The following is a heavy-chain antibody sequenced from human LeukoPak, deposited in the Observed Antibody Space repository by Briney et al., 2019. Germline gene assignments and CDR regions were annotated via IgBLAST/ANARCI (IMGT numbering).Heavy chain of an antibody. D-gene: IGHD1-26*01. CDR3: ARDVKWEPNY. V-gene: IGHV3-21*06. J-gene: IGHJ4*02. CDR2: ISSSSSYI. CDR1: GFTFSSYS. Sequence: SWGVLRLSCAASGFTFSSYSMNWVRQAPGKGLEWVSSISSSSSYIYYADSVKGRFTISRDNAKNSLYLQMNSLRAEDTAIYYCARDVKWEPNYWGQGTLVTVSS.